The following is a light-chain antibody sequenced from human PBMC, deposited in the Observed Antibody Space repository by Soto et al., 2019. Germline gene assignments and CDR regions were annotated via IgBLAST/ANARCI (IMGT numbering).Light chain of an antibody. CDR3: QQYNNWPHSIT. CDR2: KAT. V-gene: IGKV1-5*03. Sequence: DIQMTQSPSTLSASVGDRFTITCRASQSISSWLAWYQQKPGKAPKLLISKATNLQSGVPSRLSGSGSGKEFTLTISSLQSEDFAVYYCQQYNNWPHSITFGYGTRLEIK. J-gene: IGKJ5*01. CDR1: QSISSW.